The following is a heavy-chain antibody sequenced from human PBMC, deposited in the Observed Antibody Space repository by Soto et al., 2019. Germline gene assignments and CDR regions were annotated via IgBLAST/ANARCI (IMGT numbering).Heavy chain of an antibody. CDR3: ARVLYTRGVTGTTAF. Sequence: QVQLVESGGGLVKPGGSLRLSCAASGFTFSVYYMSWIRQAPGKGLEWLSYIRSSGSTIYYADPVKGRFTTSRDNAKNSQYQQMSSLRDEDTAVYYCARVLYTRGVTGTTAFWGQGTLVTVSS. CDR2: IRSSGSTI. J-gene: IGHJ1*01. D-gene: IGHD1-7*01. CDR1: GFTFSVYY. V-gene: IGHV3-11*01.